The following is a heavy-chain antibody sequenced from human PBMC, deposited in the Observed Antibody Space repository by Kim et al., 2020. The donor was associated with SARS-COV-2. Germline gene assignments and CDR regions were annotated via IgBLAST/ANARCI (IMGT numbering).Heavy chain of an antibody. CDR3: ARGHDSLQQQDDY. V-gene: IGHV3-33*05. CDR2: ISYDGSNK. CDR1: GFTFSSYG. Sequence: GGSLRLSCAASGFTFSSYGMHWVRQAPGKGLEWVAVISYDGSNKYYADSVKGRFTISRDNSKNTLYLQMNSLRAEDTAVYYCARGHDSLQQQDDYWGQGTLVTVSS. D-gene: IGHD5-12*01. J-gene: IGHJ4*02.